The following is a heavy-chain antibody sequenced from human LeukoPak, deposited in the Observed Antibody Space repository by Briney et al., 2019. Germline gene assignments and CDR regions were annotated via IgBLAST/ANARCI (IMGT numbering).Heavy chain of an antibody. V-gene: IGHV4-30-2*02. J-gene: IGHJ5*02. CDR3: ARIYGSGRTGFDP. D-gene: IGHD3-10*01. CDR1: GGSISSGAYY. CDR2: IYHSGST. Sequence: SETLSLTCTVSGGSISSGAYYWSWIRQPPGKGLEWIGYIYHSGSTYYNPSLKSRVTISVDRSKNQFSLKLSSVTAADTAVYYCARIYGSGRTGFDPWGQGTLVTVSS.